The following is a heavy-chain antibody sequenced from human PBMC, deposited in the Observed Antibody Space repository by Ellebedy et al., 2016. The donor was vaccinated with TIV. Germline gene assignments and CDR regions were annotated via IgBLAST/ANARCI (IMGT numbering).Heavy chain of an antibody. J-gene: IGHJ4*02. CDR2: IFPGDSDV. V-gene: IGHV5-51*01. Sequence: GESLKISCKASGYGFTTYWNGWVRQKPGKGLEWMGIIFPGDSDVQYGPSFPGQVTISADNSISTTYLQWSSLKASDTAMYYCARYSNGCSLYWGQGTLVTVSS. CDR1: GYGFTTYW. CDR3: ARYSNGCSLY. D-gene: IGHD2-15*01.